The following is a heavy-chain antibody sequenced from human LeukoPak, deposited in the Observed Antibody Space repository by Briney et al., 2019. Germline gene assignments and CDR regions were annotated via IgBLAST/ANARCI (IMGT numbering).Heavy chain of an antibody. CDR3: ARIHIITFGGVIVAEDAFDI. CDR1: GFSLSTSGMC. D-gene: IGHD3-16*02. J-gene: IGHJ3*02. Sequence: SGPALLKPTQTLTLTCTFSGFSLSTSGMCVSWIRQPSGKALEWLALIDWDDDKYYSTSLKTRLTISKDTSKNQVVLTMTNMDPVDTATYYCARIHIITFGGVIVAEDAFDIWGQGTMVTVSS. CDR2: IDWDDDK. V-gene: IGHV2-70*01.